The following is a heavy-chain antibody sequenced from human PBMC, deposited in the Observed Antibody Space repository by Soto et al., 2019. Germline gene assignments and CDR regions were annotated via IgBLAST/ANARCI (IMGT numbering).Heavy chain of an antibody. CDR1: GYTFTSYY. V-gene: IGHV1-46*03. J-gene: IGHJ4*02. CDR2: INPSGGST. CDR3: ARGSIVVVPAAVGPFDY. Sequence: ASVKVSCKASGYTFTSYYMHWVRQAPGQGLEWMGIINPSGGSTSYAQKFQGRVTMTRDTSTSTVYMELSSLRSEDTAVYYCARGSIVVVPAAVGPFDYWGQGTLVTVS. D-gene: IGHD2-2*01.